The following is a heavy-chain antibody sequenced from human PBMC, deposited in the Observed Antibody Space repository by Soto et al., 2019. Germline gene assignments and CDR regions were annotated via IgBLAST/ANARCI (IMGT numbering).Heavy chain of an antibody. CDR2: INPKSGNT. D-gene: IGHD3-3*01. V-gene: IGHV1-2*02. J-gene: IGHJ4*02. CDR1: GYSLTDYY. Sequence: QVQLVQSGAEVKKPGASVKVSCKASGYSLTDYYMHWVRQAPGQGLEWLGLINPKSGNTGYAQKFQGRVTMTRDTSLSTAYMELSSLRSDDTAVYYCASHSIRYRLEFWGQGTLVTVSS. CDR3: ASHSIRYRLEF.